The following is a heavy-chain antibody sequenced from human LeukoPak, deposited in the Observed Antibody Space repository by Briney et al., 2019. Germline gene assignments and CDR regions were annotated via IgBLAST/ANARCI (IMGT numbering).Heavy chain of an antibody. CDR3: ARGQHRIAVAGYYYYGMDV. CDR1: GFTFSSYG. V-gene: IGHV3-33*01. J-gene: IGHJ6*02. Sequence: GRSLRLSCAASGFTFSSYGMHWVRQAPGKGLEWVAVIWYDGINEYYADSVKGRFTISRDNSKNTLYLQMNSLRAEDTAVYYCARGQHRIAVAGYYYYGMDVWGQGTTVTVSS. D-gene: IGHD6-19*01. CDR2: IWYDGINE.